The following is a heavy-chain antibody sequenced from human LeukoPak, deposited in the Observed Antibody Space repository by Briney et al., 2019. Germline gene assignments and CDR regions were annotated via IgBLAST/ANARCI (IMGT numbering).Heavy chain of an antibody. D-gene: IGHD1-26*01. J-gene: IGHJ4*02. V-gene: IGHV1-18*01. CDR3: ARAWESIAGYYFDY. CDR1: GYTFTSYG. Sequence: GASVKVSCKASGYTFTSYGISWVRQAPGQGLEWMGWISAYNGNTNYAQKLQGRVTMTTDTSTSTAYMELRSLRSEDTAVYYCARAWESIAGYYFDYWGQGTLVTVSS. CDR2: ISAYNGNT.